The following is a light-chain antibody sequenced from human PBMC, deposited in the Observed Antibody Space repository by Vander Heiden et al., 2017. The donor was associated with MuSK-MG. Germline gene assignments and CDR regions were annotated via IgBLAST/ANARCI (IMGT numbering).Light chain of an antibody. J-gene: IGKJ1*01. V-gene: IGKV1-39*01. CDR1: QSISSY. CDR2: AAS. Sequence: DIQMTHSPSSLSASVGDRVTITCRASQSISSYLNWYQQKLGKAPNLLIYAASSLQSGVPSRFSGSRSGTDFTLTISSLQPEDFATYYCQQSYSTPRTFGQGTKVEIK. CDR3: QQSYSTPRT.